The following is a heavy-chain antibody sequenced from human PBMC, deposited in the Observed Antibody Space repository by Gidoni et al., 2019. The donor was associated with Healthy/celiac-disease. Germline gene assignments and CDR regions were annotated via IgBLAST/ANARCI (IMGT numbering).Heavy chain of an antibody. CDR3: AKVGSMIVVVMGY. CDR1: GFTFSSYA. J-gene: IGHJ4*02. CDR2: ISGSGGST. V-gene: IGHV3-23*01. Sequence: EVQLLESGGGLVQPGGSLRLSCSASGFTFSSYAMSWVRQAPGKGLEWVSAISGSGGSTYYADSVKGRFTISRDNSKNTLYLQMNSLRAEDTAVYYCAKVGSMIVVVMGYWGQGTLVTVSS. D-gene: IGHD3-22*01.